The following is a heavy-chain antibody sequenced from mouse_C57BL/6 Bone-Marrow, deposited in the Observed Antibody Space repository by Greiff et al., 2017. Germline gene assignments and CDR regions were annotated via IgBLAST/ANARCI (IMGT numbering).Heavy chain of an antibody. CDR3: AREEDYVYAMDY. Sequence: QVQLQQPGAELVMPGASVKLSCKASGYTFTSYWMHWVKQRPGQGLEWIGEIDPSDSYTNYNQKFKGKSTLTVDKSSSTAYMQLSSLTSEDSAVYYCAREEDYVYAMDYWGQGTSVTVSS. V-gene: IGHV1-69*01. J-gene: IGHJ4*01. D-gene: IGHD2-4*01. CDR1: GYTFTSYW. CDR2: IDPSDSYT.